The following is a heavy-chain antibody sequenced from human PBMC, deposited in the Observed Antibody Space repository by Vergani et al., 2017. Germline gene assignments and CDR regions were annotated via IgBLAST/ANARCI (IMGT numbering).Heavy chain of an antibody. D-gene: IGHD3-16*02. CDR1: GFTFSSYA. CDR3: ASARCIESCYMSNWLDS. Sequence: EVQLLESGGGLVQPGGSLRLSCAASGFTFSSYAMSWVRQAPGEGLEWVSAISGSGGSTYYAASVKGRFTISRDNAQNTLYLQMISLRVPDTGVYYCASARCIESCYMSNWLDSWGQGTLVTVSS. V-gene: IGHV3-23*01. CDR2: ISGSGGST. J-gene: IGHJ5*01.